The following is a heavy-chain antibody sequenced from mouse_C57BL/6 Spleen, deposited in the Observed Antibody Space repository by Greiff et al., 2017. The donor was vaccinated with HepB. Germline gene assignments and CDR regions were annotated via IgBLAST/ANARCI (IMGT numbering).Heavy chain of an antibody. CDR1: GYTFTSYW. J-gene: IGHJ3*01. CDR2: IDPSDSYT. Sequence: VQLQQSGAELVMPGASVKLSCKASGYTFTSYWMHWVKQRPGQGLEWIGEIDPSDSYTNYNQKFKGKSTLTVDKSSSTAYMQLSSLTSEDSAVYYCARSCGSSPEAYWGQGTLVTVSA. CDR3: ARSCGSSPEAY. V-gene: IGHV1-69*01. D-gene: IGHD1-1*01.